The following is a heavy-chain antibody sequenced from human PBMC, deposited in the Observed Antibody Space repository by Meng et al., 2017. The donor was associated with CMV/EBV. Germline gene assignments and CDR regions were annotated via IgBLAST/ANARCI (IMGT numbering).Heavy chain of an antibody. D-gene: IGHD3-22*01. J-gene: IGHJ5*02. CDR3: ARGVVTMIVVYDP. CDR1: GGSISSSSYY. V-gene: IGHV4-39*07. CDR2: IYYSGST. Sequence: QLQLKEWGPGLVKPSETLSLPCTVSGGSISSSSYYWGWIRQPPGKGLEWIGSIYYSGSTYYSPSLKSRVTISVDTSKNQFSLKLSSVTAADTAVYYCARGVVTMIVVYDPWGQGTLVTVSS.